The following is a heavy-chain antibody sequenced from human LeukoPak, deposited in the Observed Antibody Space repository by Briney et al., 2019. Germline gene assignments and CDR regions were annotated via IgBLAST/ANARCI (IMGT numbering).Heavy chain of an antibody. D-gene: IGHD4-23*01. CDR2: ISYDGSNK. V-gene: IGHV3-30*01. Sequence: QAGGSLRLSCAASGFTFSSYAMHWVRQAPGKGLEWVAVISYDGSNKYYADSVKGRFTISRDNSKNTLYLQMNSLRAEDTAVYYCASAGYGGNSGVGAFDIWGQGTMVTVSS. J-gene: IGHJ3*02. CDR3: ASAGYGGNSGVGAFDI. CDR1: GFTFSSYA.